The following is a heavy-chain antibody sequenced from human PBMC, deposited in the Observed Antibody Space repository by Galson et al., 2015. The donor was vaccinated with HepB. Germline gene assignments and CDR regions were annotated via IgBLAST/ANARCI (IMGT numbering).Heavy chain of an antibody. V-gene: IGHV1-18*01. Sequence: SVKVSCKASGYNFTSYPITWVRQAPGQGLEWMGWISAYNGNTNYAQKFQGRVTMTTDTSTSTVSMELRSLRSDDTAVYYCSRAVQVVIPPDSSAMDVWGQGTTVTVSS. CDR2: ISAYNGNT. J-gene: IGHJ6*02. D-gene: IGHD2-2*01. CDR3: SRAVQVVIPPDSSAMDV. CDR1: GYNFTSYP.